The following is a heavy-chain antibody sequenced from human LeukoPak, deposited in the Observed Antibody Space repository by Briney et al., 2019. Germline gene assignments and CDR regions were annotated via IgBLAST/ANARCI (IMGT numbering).Heavy chain of an antibody. J-gene: IGHJ3*02. D-gene: IGHD5-12*01. Sequence: SGXALLKPTQTLTLTCTFSGFSLSTSGMCVSWIRQPPGKALEWLALIDWDDDKYYSTSLKTRLTISKDTSKNQVVLTMTNMDPVDTATYYCARMHVATSLDAFDIWGQGTMVTVSS. CDR1: GFSLSTSGMC. CDR3: ARMHVATSLDAFDI. CDR2: IDWDDDK. V-gene: IGHV2-70*01.